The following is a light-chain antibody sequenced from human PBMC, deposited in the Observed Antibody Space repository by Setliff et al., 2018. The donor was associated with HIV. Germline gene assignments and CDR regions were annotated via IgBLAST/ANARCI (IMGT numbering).Light chain of an antibody. CDR3: SSYSINNLYV. Sequence: QSVLAQPPSASGSPGQSVTISCTGTSSDVGGYNSVSWYQQHPGKAPEVMIYEVSKRPSGVPDRFSGSKSGNTASLTVSGLQAEDEADYYCSSYSINNLYVFATGTKVTVL. J-gene: IGLJ1*01. V-gene: IGLV2-8*01. CDR2: EVS. CDR1: SSDVGGYNS.